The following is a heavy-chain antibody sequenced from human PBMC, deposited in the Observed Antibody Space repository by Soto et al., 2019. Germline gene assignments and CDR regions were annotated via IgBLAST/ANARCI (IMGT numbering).Heavy chain of an antibody. CDR1: GGSISSADFF. CDR2: IYYSGTT. D-gene: IGHD3-10*01. CDR3: ARESYLPRARNDF. J-gene: IGHJ4*02. Sequence: PSETLSLTCTVSGGSISSADFFWTWLRQPPGKGLEWLGYIYYSGTTYYNPSLKGRLIISLDTSRNQFSLSLNSVTAADTAAYLWARESYLPRARNDFWGQGAQVTVYS. V-gene: IGHV4-30-4*01.